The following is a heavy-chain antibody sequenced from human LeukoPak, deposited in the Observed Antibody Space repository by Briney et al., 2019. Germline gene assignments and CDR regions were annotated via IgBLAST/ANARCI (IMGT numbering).Heavy chain of an antibody. V-gene: IGHV1-3*01. CDR1: GYTFTSYA. CDR3: ARDRDYYGSGSYYNSDYGMDV. J-gene: IGHJ6*02. CDR2: INAGNGNT. D-gene: IGHD3-10*01. Sequence: ASVKVSCKASGYTFTSYAMHWVRQAPGQRLEWMGWINAGNGNTKYSQKFQGRVTITRDTSASTAYMELSSLRSEDTAVYYCARDRDYYGSGSYYNSDYGMDVWGQGTTVTVSS.